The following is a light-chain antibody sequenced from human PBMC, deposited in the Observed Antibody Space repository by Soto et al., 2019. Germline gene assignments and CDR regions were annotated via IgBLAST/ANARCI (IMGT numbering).Light chain of an antibody. V-gene: IGKV3-15*01. J-gene: IGKJ1*01. Sequence: EIAITSFPPTLPVSPGDRATPSCRPSENIGSKLAWYQQKPGQAARLLIYGAYTRATGIPARFSGSGSGTDFTLTISSLQSEDFAVYYCQHYNYWPPKTFGQGTKVDIK. CDR2: GAY. CDR1: ENIGSK. CDR3: QHYNYWPPKT.